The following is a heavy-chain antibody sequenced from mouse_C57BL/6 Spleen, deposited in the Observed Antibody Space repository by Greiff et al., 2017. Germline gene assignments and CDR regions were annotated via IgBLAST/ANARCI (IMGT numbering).Heavy chain of an antibody. D-gene: IGHD2-1*01. CDR3: AIYGNYEDAMDY. Sequence: EVKLMESGGDLVKPGGSLKLPCAASGFTFSSYGLSWVRQTPDKRLEWVATISSGGSYTYYPDSVKGRFTISRDNAKNTLYLQMSSLKSEDTAMYYCAIYGNYEDAMDYWGQGTSVTVSS. J-gene: IGHJ4*01. V-gene: IGHV5-6*01. CDR2: ISSGGSYT. CDR1: GFTFSSYG.